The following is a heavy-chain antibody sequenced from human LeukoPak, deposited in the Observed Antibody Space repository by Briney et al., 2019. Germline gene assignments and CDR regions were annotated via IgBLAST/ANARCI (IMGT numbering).Heavy chain of an antibody. J-gene: IGHJ3*02. CDR1: RFTFSTYT. V-gene: IGHV3-21*01. CDR2: INGRSNYI. Sequence: KSGGSLRLSCATSRFTFSTYTMNWVRQAPGKGLEWVSSINGRSNYIYYADSVEGRFTISRDNAKNSLYLQMNSLRVEDTAVYYCAREDGIVGDSSAFDIWGQGTMVTVSS. D-gene: IGHD1-26*01. CDR3: AREDGIVGDSSAFDI.